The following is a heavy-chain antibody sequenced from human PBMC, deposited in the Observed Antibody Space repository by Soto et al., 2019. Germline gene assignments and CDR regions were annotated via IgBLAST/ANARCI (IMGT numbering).Heavy chain of an antibody. J-gene: IGHJ4*02. Sequence: LSLTCAVSGGSISSSNWWSWVRQPPGKGLEWIGEIYHSGSTNYNPSLKSRVTISVDKSRNQFSLKLSSVTAADTAVYYCARVNVITFGGTYYFDYWGQGTLVTVSS. CDR3: ARVNVITFGGTYYFDY. CDR2: IYHSGST. V-gene: IGHV4-4*02. D-gene: IGHD3-16*01. CDR1: GGSISSSNW.